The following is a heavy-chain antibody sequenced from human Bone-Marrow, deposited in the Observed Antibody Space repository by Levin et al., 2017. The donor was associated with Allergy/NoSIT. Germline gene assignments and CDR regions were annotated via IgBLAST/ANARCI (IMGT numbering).Heavy chain of an antibody. CDR1: GFTFSSYW. D-gene: IGHD3-10*01. CDR3: ARVGPLIFDWGVQGVTNFDY. Sequence: PGGSLRLSCAASGFTFSSYWMSWVRQAPGKGLEWVANIKQDGSEKYYVDSVKGRFTISRDNAKNSLYLQMNSLRAEDTAVYYCARVGPLIFDWGVQGVTNFDYWGQGTLVTVSS. J-gene: IGHJ4*02. V-gene: IGHV3-7*01. CDR2: IKQDGSEK.